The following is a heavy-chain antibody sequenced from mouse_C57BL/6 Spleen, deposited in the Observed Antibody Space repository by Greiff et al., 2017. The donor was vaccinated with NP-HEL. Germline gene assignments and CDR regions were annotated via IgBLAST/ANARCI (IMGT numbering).Heavy chain of an antibody. CDR2: ISSGGDYI. CDR1: GFTFSSYA. D-gene: IGHD4-1*01. J-gene: IGHJ4*01. V-gene: IGHV5-9-1*02. CDR3: TRERGLGDYYYAMDY. Sequence: EVMLVESGEGLVKPGGSLKLSCAASGFTFSSYAMSWVRQTPEKRLEWVAYISSGGDYIYYADTVKGRFTISSDNARNTLYLQMSSLKSEDTAMDYCTRERGLGDYYYAMDYWGQGTSVTVSS.